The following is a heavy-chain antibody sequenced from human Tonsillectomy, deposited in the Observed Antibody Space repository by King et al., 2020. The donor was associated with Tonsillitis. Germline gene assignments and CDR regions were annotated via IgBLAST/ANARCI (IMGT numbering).Heavy chain of an antibody. J-gene: IGHJ4*02. V-gene: IGHV3-11*05. CDR2: IMRTTSYK. CDR3: AIETSRRAYDF. Sequence: QLVQSGGGLVKPGGSLRLSCAASRFTFIYYYMSWIRQAPGRGLEWGSYIMRTTSYKDHADSVRGRFTISRDNAKNSRYRQMNSLRAEDTAIYYCAIETSRRAYDFWGQGTLVTVSS. CDR1: RFTFIYYY.